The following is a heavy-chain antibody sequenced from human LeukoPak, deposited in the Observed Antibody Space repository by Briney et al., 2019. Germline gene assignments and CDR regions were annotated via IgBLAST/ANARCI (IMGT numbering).Heavy chain of an antibody. Sequence: GESLKISCKGSGYTFTSYYMHWVRQAPGQGLEWMGIINPSGGSASYAQKFQGRVTMTRDTSTSTVYMELSSLRSEDTAVYYCARVGHYYDSSGYSPFDYWGQGTLVTVSS. CDR3: ARVGHYYDSSGYSPFDY. J-gene: IGHJ4*02. CDR2: INPSGGSA. V-gene: IGHV1-46*01. D-gene: IGHD3-22*01. CDR1: GYTFTSYY.